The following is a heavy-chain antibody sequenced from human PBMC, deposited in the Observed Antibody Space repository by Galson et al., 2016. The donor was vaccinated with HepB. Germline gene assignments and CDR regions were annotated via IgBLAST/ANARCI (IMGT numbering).Heavy chain of an antibody. CDR1: GFIFSSYW. Sequence: SLRLSCAASGFIFSSYWMNWVRQAPGKGLEWVADIKQDGSEKYYVDSVEGRFTVSRDNAKNSLYRQMNSLSAEDTAVYYCATMFYYYNTGFDRVDAFDIWGQGTMVTVSS. V-gene: IGHV3-7*01. CDR2: IKQDGSEK. D-gene: IGHD3-22*01. J-gene: IGHJ3*02. CDR3: ATMFYYYNTGFDRVDAFDI.